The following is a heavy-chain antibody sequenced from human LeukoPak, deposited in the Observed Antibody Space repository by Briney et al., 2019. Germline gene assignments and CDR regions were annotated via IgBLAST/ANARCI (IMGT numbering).Heavy chain of an antibody. CDR2: ISSSGSTI. CDR3: AGDATVTTPIDYYYYGMDV. J-gene: IGHJ6*02. Sequence: GGSLRLSCAASGFTFSSYEMNWVRQAPGKGLEWVSYISSSGSTIYYADSVKGRFTISRDNAKNSLYLQMNSLRAEDTAVYYCAGDATVTTPIDYYYYGMDVWGQGTTVTVSS. D-gene: IGHD4-17*01. V-gene: IGHV3-48*03. CDR1: GFTFSSYE.